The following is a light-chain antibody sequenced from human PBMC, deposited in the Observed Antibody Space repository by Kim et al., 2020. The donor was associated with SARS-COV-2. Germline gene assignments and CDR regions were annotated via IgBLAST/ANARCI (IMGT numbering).Light chain of an antibody. CDR3: QAWDSSTVV. CDR1: KLGDKG. V-gene: IGLV3-1*01. CDR2: QDT. J-gene: IGLJ2*01. Sequence: VRPGRTASIPCSGGKLGDKGAGWYQQKAGQSPVLVMYQDTMRPAGIPERFSGSNSGNTATLTISGTQAMDEADYYCQAWDSSTVVFGGGTQLTVL.